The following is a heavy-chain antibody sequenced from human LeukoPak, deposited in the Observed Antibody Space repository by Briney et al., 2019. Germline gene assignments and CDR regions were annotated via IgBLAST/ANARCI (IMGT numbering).Heavy chain of an antibody. J-gene: IGHJ4*02. CDR3: ATAPYYDVTGYPYYFED. CDR2: FDPEDAKT. CDR1: GYTLNELS. D-gene: IGHD3-22*01. Sequence: ASVKVSCKVSGYTLNELSLHWVRQIPGIGLEWMGGFDPEDAKTIYAQKFQGRVTMTEDTSTDTAYMELSSLRFEDTAVYYRATAPYYDVTGYPYYFEDWGQGTLVTVSS. V-gene: IGHV1-24*01.